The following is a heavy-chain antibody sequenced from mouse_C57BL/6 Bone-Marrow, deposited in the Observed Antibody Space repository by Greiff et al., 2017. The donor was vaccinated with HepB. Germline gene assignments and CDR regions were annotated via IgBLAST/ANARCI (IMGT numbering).Heavy chain of an antibody. CDR2: INSDGGST. CDR1: EYEFPSHD. D-gene: IGHD2-2*01. Sequence: EVMLVESGGGLVQPGESLKLSCESNEYEFPSHDMSWVRKTPEKRLELVAAINSDGGSTYYPDTMERRSIISRDNTKKTLYLQLSSLRSEDTALYYCARRRGMVMDWYFDVWGTGTTVTVSS. CDR3: ARRRGMVMDWYFDV. J-gene: IGHJ1*03. V-gene: IGHV5-2*01.